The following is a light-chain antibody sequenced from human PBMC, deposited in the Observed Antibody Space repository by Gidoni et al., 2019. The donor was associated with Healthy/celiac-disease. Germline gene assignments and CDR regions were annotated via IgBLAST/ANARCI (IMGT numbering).Light chain of an antibody. CDR2: AAS. Sequence: DIQMTQSPSSLSASVGDRVTITCRASQSISSYLNWYQQKPGKAPKLLIYAASSLQSGGPSRFSGRGSGTDFTLTIRSLQPEDFATYYCQQSYSTPLPFGQGTQVEIK. CDR3: QQSYSTPLP. CDR1: QSISSY. J-gene: IGKJ1*01. V-gene: IGKV1-39*01.